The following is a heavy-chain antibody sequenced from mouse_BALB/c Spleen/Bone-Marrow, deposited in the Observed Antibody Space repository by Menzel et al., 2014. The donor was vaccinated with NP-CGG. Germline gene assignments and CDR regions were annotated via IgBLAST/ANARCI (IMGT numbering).Heavy chain of an antibody. J-gene: IGHJ2*03. V-gene: IGHV1-82*01. CDR3: ARSGYGNYVDY. D-gene: IGHD2-10*02. CDR1: GYPFSSSW. CDR2: IYPGDGNT. Sequence: QVQLKDSGPELVKPGASVKIACKVSGYPFSSSWMNWVKQRPGQGLEWIGRIYPGDGNTNYNGKFKGKATLTADKSSSTASMHLSSLTSVDSAVYFCARSGYGNYVDYWGQGTSLTVSS.